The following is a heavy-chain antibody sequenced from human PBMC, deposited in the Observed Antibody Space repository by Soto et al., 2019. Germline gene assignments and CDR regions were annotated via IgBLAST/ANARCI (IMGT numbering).Heavy chain of an antibody. J-gene: IGHJ6*02. CDR2: IIPIFGTA. CDR1: GGTFSSYA. D-gene: IGHD5-18*01. CDR3: ARDRLVQLWGIHYYYYGMDV. Sequence: SVKVSCKASGGTFSSYAISWVRQAPGQGLEWMGGIIPIFGTANYAQKFQGRVTITADESTSTAYMELSSLRSEDTAVYYCARDRLVQLWGIHYYYYGMDVWGQGTTVTVS. V-gene: IGHV1-69*13.